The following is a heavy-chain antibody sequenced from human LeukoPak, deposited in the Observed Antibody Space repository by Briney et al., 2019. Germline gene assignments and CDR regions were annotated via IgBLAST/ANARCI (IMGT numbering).Heavy chain of an antibody. Sequence: SETLSLTCTVSGGSISSSSYYWGWIRQPPGKGLEWIGSIYYSGSTYYNPSLKSRVTISVDTSKNQFSLKLSSVTAADTAVYYCARHVHDYVWGSYRQNFDYWGQGTLVTVSS. J-gene: IGHJ4*02. CDR3: ARHVHDYVWGSYRQNFDY. CDR2: IYYSGST. V-gene: IGHV4-39*01. CDR1: GGSISSSSYY. D-gene: IGHD3-16*02.